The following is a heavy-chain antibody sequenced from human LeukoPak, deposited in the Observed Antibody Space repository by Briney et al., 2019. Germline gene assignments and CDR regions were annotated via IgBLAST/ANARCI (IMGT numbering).Heavy chain of an antibody. V-gene: IGHV2-5*02. CDR2: IYWDDDK. J-gene: IGHJ4*02. CDR1: GFSLSTSGVG. D-gene: IGHD2-8*01. CDR3: AHRNVLRDFDY. Sequence: SGPTLVKPTQTLTLTCTFSGFSLSTSGVGVGWIRQPPGKALEWLALIYWDDDKYYSPSLKSRLTITKDTSKNQVVLTMTNMDPVDTTTYYCAHRNVLRDFDYWGQGTLVTVSS.